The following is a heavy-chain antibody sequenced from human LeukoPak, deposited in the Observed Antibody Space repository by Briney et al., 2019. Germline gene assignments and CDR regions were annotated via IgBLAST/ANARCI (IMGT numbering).Heavy chain of an antibody. CDR2: TYSDGST. V-gene: IGHV3-53*03. Sequence: GGSLRLSCEASGFTVSSSHMSWVRQAPGKGLEWASVTYSDGSTYYADSVKGRFTISRDNAKNSLYLQMNSLRAEDTAVYYCARVYYYGSGSYLDYWGQGTLVTVSS. CDR3: ARVYYYGSGSYLDY. D-gene: IGHD3-10*01. J-gene: IGHJ4*02. CDR1: GFTVSSSH.